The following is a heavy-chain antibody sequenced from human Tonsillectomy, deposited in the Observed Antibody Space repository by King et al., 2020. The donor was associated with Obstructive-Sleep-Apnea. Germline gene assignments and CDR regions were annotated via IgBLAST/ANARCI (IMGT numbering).Heavy chain of an antibody. D-gene: IGHD3-9*01. Sequence: VQLVESGGGLVQPGGSLRLSCAASGFTVSSNHMSWGRQAPGKGLEWVSVIYRACGTYYAVSVKGRFTISIHNSKNTLYTQMNSLRAEDTAVYYCARDIRNYDILTGYSHQGMDVWGQGTTVTVSS. J-gene: IGHJ6*02. CDR3: ARDIRNYDILTGYSHQGMDV. V-gene: IGHV3-53*04. CDR2: IYRACGT. CDR1: GFTVSSNH.